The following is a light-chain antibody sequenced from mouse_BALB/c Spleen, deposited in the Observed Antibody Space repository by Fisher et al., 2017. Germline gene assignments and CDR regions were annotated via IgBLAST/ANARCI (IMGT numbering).Light chain of an antibody. Sequence: IVMTQSPAIMSASPGEKVTMTCSASSSVSSSYLYWYQQKPGSSPKRWIYDTSKLASGVPARFSGSGSGTSYSLTISRMEAEDAATYYCQQRSSYLTFGSGTKLEIK. V-gene: IGKV4-79*01. CDR1: SSVSSSY. CDR2: DTS. J-gene: IGKJ4*01. CDR3: QQRSSYLT.